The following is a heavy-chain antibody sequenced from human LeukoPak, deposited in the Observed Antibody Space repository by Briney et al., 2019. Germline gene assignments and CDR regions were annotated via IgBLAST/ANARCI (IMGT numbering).Heavy chain of an antibody. D-gene: IGHD1-26*01. V-gene: IGHV4-39*01. J-gene: IGHJ5*02. CDR1: VGSISSSGDY. Sequence: SETLSLTCTVSVGSISSSGDYWGWIRQPPGKGLEWIASIYYSGSTYYNPSLKSRVTISVDMSKNQLSLKLSSLTAADTAVYYCARHEYSGSYYGLSWFDPWGQGTLVTVSS. CDR2: IYYSGST. CDR3: ARHEYSGSYYGLSWFDP.